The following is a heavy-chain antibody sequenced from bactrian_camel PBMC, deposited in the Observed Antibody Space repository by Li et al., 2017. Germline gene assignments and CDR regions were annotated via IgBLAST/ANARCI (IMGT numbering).Heavy chain of an antibody. CDR3: AASVGACYGKIDFGLAPSDFRY. J-gene: IGHJ6*01. V-gene: IGHV3S54*01. CDR1: GYTYKNTR. D-gene: IGHD1*01. Sequence: VESGGGSVQAGGSLRLSCAASGYTYKNTRIGWFRQAPGKEREGVAAMNTGYRSTYYADSVKGRFTISRGDGKNSLDLQMNNLKPEDTAMYYCAASVGACYGKIDFGLAPSDFRYWGQGTQVTVS. CDR2: MNTGYRST.